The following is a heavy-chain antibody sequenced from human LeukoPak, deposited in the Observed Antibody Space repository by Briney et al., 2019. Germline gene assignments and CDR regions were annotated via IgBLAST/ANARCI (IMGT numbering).Heavy chain of an antibody. V-gene: IGHV3-23*01. J-gene: IGHJ4*02. CDR2: ISASGRTP. CDR3: AKDPGDHNY. Sequence: PGGSLRLSCAASGFTFSSYAMSWVRQAPGKGLEWVSAISASGRTPNYADSVKGRFTISRDNSENTLYLQMDSLTAEDSAVYYCAKDPGDHNYWGQGTLVTVSS. CDR1: GFTFSSYA. D-gene: IGHD2-21*01.